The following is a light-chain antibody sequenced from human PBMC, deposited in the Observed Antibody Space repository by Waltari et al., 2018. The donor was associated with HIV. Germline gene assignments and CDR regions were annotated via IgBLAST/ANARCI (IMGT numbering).Light chain of an antibody. CDR2: SNP. Sequence: QSLLTQSPSASGTPGQRVNISCFGTSSNIGSRSVNWHQHFPGTPPTLLIFSNPGRPSGVPDRFSGSKSGTSASLAISGLHSQDEADYYCSAWDVTLNGLVFGGGTRLSVL. CDR1: SSNIGSRS. V-gene: IGLV1-44*01. J-gene: IGLJ2*01. CDR3: SAWDVTLNGLV.